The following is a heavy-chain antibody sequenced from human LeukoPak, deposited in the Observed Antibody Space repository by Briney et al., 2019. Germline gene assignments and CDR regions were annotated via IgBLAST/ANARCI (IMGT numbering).Heavy chain of an antibody. CDR3: ATGRKYGSGSYLDY. J-gene: IGHJ4*02. D-gene: IGHD3-10*01. CDR1: GYTFTGYY. V-gene: IGHV1-2*02. CDR2: INPNSGGT. Sequence: ASVKVSCKASGYTFTGYYMHWVRQAPGQGLEWMGWINPNSGGTNYAQKFQGRVTTTRDTSISTAYMELSRLRSDDTAVYYCATGRKYGSGSYLDYWGQGTLVTVSS.